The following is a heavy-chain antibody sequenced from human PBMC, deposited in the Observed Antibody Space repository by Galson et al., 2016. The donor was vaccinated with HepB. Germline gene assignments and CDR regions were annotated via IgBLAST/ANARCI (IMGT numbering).Heavy chain of an antibody. D-gene: IGHD1-1*01. CDR2: IYWDDDK. CDR1: GLSVSSTRMG. V-gene: IGHV2-5*02. J-gene: IGHJ5*02. Sequence: PALVKPTQTLTLTCTFSGLSVSSTRMGVGWIRQPPGKALEWLALIYWDDDKHYNPSLASRLTITKDTSKNQVVLTMTNMESVDKATYYCAHRRPPNPHDLDWFDPWGQGTLVTVSS. CDR3: AHRRPPNPHDLDWFDP.